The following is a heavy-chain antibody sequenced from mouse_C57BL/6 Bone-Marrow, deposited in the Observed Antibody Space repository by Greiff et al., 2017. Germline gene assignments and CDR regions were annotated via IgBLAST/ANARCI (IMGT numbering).Heavy chain of an antibody. CDR3: TRLTTVVGYWYFDV. CDR1: GYTFTDYE. D-gene: IGHD1-1*01. J-gene: IGHJ1*03. Sequence: QVQLQQSGAELVRPGASVTLSCKASGYTFTDYEMHWVKQTPVHGLEWIGAIDPETGGTASNQKFKGKAILTADKSSSTAYMELRSLTSEDSAVYYCTRLTTVVGYWYFDVWGTGTTVTVSS. CDR2: IDPETGGT. V-gene: IGHV1-15*01.